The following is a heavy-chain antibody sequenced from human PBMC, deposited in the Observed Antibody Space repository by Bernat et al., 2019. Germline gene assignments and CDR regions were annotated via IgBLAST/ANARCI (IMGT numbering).Heavy chain of an antibody. Sequence: QVQLVESGGGVVQPGRSLRLSCAASGFTFSSYGMHWVRQAPGKGLEWVAVIWYDGSNKYYADSVKGRFTISRDNSKNTLYLQMNSLRAEDTAVYYCVRGVDYGGSYYFDYWGQGTLVTVSS. V-gene: IGHV3-33*01. CDR2: IWYDGSNK. CDR1: GFTFSSYG. D-gene: IGHD3-10*01. CDR3: VRGVDYGGSYYFDY. J-gene: IGHJ4*02.